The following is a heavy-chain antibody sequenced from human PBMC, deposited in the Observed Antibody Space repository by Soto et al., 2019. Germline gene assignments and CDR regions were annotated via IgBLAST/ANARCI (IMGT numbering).Heavy chain of an antibody. Sequence: QVQLQESGPGLVKPSQTLSLTCTVSGGSISSGGYYWSWIRQHPGKGLEWIGYIYYSGSTYNPSLKSRVTISVDTSKNQFSLKLSSVTAADTAVYYCARVPDYWGQGTLVTVSS. CDR3: ARVPDY. J-gene: IGHJ4*02. CDR1: GGSISSGGYY. CDR2: IYYSGST. V-gene: IGHV4-31*03.